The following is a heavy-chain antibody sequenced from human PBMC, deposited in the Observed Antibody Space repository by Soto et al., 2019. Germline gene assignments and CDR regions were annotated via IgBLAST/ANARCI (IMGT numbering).Heavy chain of an antibody. Sequence: QVQLVQSGAEVKKPGSSVKVSCKASGGTFSSYAISWVRQAPGQGLEWMGGIIPIFGTANYAQKFQGRVTITADESTSTAYMELSSLRSEDTAVYYCAGVRGYSYGGYYYYGMDVWGQGTTVTVSS. CDR3: AGVRGYSYGGYYYYGMDV. J-gene: IGHJ6*02. V-gene: IGHV1-69*12. CDR1: GGTFSSYA. CDR2: IIPIFGTA. D-gene: IGHD5-18*01.